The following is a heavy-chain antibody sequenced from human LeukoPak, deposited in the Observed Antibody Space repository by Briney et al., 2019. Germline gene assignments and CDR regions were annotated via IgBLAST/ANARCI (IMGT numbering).Heavy chain of an antibody. CDR2: INPNSGGT. J-gene: IGHJ6*03. CDR3: ARDPTTAMEPYYYYYMDV. Sequence: GASVKVSCKASGYTFTGYYMHWVRQAPGQGLEWMGWINPNSGGTNYAQKFQGRVTMTRDTSISTAYMELSRLRSDDTAVYYCARDPTTAMEPYYYYYMDVWGKGTTVTVSS. D-gene: IGHD5-18*01. CDR1: GYTFTGYY. V-gene: IGHV1-2*02.